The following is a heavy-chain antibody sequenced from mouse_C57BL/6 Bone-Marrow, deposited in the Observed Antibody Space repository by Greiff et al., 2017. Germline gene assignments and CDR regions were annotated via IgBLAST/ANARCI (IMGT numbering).Heavy chain of an antibody. Sequence: QVQLKQPGAELVRPGTSVTLSCKASGYTFTSYWMHWVKQRPGQGLEWIGVIDPSDSYTNYNQKFKGKATLTVDTSSSTAYMQLSSLTSEDSAVYYCARSSDYWGQGTTLSVSS. J-gene: IGHJ2*01. CDR3: ARSSDY. V-gene: IGHV1-59*01. CDR1: GYTFTSYW. CDR2: IDPSDSYT.